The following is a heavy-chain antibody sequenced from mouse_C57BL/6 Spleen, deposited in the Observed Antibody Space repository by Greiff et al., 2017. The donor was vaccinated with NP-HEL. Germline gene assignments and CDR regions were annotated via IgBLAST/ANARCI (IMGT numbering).Heavy chain of an antibody. J-gene: IGHJ1*03. CDR1: GYTFTDYY. Sequence: EVQLQQSGPELVKPGASVKISCKASGYTFTDYYMNWVKQSHGKSLEWIGDINPNNGGTSYNQKFKGKATLTVDKSSSTAYMELRSLTSEYSAVYYCARGGVDWYFDVWGTGTTVTVSS. CDR3: ARGGVDWYFDV. CDR2: INPNNGGT. V-gene: IGHV1-26*01.